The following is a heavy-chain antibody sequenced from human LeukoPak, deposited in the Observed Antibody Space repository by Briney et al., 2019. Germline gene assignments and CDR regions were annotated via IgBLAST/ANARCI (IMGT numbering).Heavy chain of an antibody. CDR3: AESTDYYYYGMDV. J-gene: IGHJ6*02. D-gene: IGHD2-2*01. V-gene: IGHV4-34*01. CDR2: INHSGST. Sequence: SETLSLTCAVYGGSFSNYYWSWIRQPPRKGLEWIGEINHSGSTNYNPSLKSRVTISLDTSKNQFSLKLSSVTAADTAVYYCAESTDYYYYGMDVWGQGTTVTVSS. CDR1: GGSFSNYY.